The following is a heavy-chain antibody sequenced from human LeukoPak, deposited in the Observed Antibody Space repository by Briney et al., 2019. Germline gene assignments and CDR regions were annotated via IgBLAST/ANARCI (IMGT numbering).Heavy chain of an antibody. CDR2: ISGSGGST. Sequence: GGSLRLSCAASGFTFSSYAMSWVRQAPGKGLEWVSAISGSGGSTYYADSVKGRFTISRDNSKNTLYLQMNSLRAEDTAVYYCAKDRELRYFDWLTNWFDPWGQGTLVTVSS. D-gene: IGHD3-9*01. J-gene: IGHJ5*02. V-gene: IGHV3-23*01. CDR3: AKDRELRYFDWLTNWFDP. CDR1: GFTFSSYA.